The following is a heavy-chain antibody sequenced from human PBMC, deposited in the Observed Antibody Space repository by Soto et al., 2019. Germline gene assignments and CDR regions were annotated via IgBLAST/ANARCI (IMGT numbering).Heavy chain of an antibody. J-gene: IGHJ4*02. D-gene: IGHD6-6*01. CDR1: GGSSSGYD. V-gene: IGHV4-59*01. CDR3: ARCPSYEYSSSSVPFDY. CDR2: IYYSGST. Sequence: SETLSVSCTVAGGSSSGYDWSWISQPPGKGLEWIGYIYYSGSTNYNPSLKSRVTISVDTSKNQFSLKLSSVTAADTAVYYCARCPSYEYSSSSVPFDYWGQGTLVTVSS.